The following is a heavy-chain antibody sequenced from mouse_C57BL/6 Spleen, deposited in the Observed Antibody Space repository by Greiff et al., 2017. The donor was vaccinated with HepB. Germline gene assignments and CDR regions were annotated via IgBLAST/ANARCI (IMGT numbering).Heavy chain of an antibody. V-gene: IGHV7-1*01. CDR3: ARSITTVVAPYAMDY. J-gene: IGHJ4*01. CDR1: GFTFSDFY. CDR2: SRNKANDYTT. D-gene: IGHD1-1*01. Sequence: EVKLMESGGGLVQSGRSLRLSCATSGFTFSDFYMEWVRQAPGKGLEWIAASRNKANDYTTEYSASVKGRFIVSRDTSQSILYLQMNALRAEDTAIYYCARSITTVVAPYAMDYWGQGTSVTVSS.